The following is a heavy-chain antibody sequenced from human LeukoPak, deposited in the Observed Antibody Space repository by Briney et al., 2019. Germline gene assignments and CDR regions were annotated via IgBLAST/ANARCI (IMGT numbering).Heavy chain of an antibody. Sequence: GASVKVSCKASGYTFTSYAMNWVRQAPGQGLEWMGWISAYNGNTNYAQKLQGRVTMTTDTSTSTAYMELRSLRSDDTAVYYCARDSSWYLDYWGQGTLVTVSS. V-gene: IGHV1-18*01. CDR2: ISAYNGNT. J-gene: IGHJ4*02. CDR1: GYTFTSYA. CDR3: ARDSSWYLDY. D-gene: IGHD6-13*01.